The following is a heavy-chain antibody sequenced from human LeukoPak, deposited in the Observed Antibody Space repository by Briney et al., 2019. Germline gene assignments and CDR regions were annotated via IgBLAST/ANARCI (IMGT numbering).Heavy chain of an antibody. CDR3: ARMVAVPDHFGMDV. V-gene: IGHV1-18*01. D-gene: IGHD2-15*01. J-gene: IGHJ6*02. CDR2: ISGYNGNT. CDR1: GYTFTSSG. Sequence: ASVKVSCKASGYTFTSSGISWVRQAPGQGLEWMGWISGYNGNTKYAQKVQGRVTMTTDTSTNTAYMELRTLRSDDTAVYYCARMVAVPDHFGMDVWGQGTTVTVS.